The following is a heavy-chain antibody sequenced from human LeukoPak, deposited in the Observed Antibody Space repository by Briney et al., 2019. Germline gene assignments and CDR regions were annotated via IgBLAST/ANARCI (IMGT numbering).Heavy chain of an antibody. CDR2: INPSGGST. J-gene: IGHJ4*02. CDR3: ASNYYDSSGYYYFDY. CDR1: GYTFTSYY. Sequence: ASVKVSCKASGYTFTSYYMHWVRQAPGQGLEWTGIINPSGGSTSYAQKFQGRVTMTRDTSTSTVYMGLSSLRSEDTAVYYCASNYYDSSGYYYFDYWGQGTLVTVSS. V-gene: IGHV1-46*01. D-gene: IGHD3-22*01.